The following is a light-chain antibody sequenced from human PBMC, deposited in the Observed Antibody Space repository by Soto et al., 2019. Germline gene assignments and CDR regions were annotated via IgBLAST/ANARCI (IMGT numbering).Light chain of an antibody. CDR2: EVT. CDR1: SSDIGGYNY. CDR3: SSYKSSSNQV. Sequence: QSALTQPASVSGSPGQSITVSCTGTSSDIGGYNYVSWYQQHPGKAPKVMIYEVTNRPSGVSNRFSGSKSGNTASLTISGLQAEDEADYHCSSYKSSSNQVFGTGTKVTVL. J-gene: IGLJ1*01. V-gene: IGLV2-14*01.